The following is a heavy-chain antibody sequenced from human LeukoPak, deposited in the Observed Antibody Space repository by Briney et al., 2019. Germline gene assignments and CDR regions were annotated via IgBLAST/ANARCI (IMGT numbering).Heavy chain of an antibody. D-gene: IGHD3-10*01. CDR3: ARSNYYGSGSFDY. CDR1: GFTVSSNY. Sequence: PGGSLRLSRAASGFTVSSNYMSWVRQAPGKGLEWVSVIYSGGSTYYADSVKGRFTISRDNSKNTLYLQMNSLRAEDTAVYYCARSNYYGSGSFDYWGQGTLVTVSS. J-gene: IGHJ4*02. CDR2: IYSGGST. V-gene: IGHV3-53*01.